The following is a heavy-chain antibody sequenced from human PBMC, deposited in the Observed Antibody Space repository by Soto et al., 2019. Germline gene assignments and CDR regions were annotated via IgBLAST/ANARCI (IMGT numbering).Heavy chain of an antibody. CDR3: AKDGYYYGMDV. CDR1: GFTFDDYT. J-gene: IGHJ6*02. CDR2: ISWDGGST. V-gene: IGHV3-43*01. Sequence: PGGFLRLSCAASGFTFDDYTMHWVRQAPGKGLEWVSLISWDGGSTYYADSVKGRFTISRDSSKNSLYLQMTSLRTEDTALYYCAKDGYYYGMDVWGQGTTVTAP.